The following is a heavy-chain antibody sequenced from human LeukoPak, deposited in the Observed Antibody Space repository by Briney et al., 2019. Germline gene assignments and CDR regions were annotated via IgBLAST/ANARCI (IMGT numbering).Heavy chain of an antibody. CDR3: ARVKFITMVRGVIRPAYFDY. D-gene: IGHD3-10*01. CDR2: ISSSGSTI. Sequence: PGGSLRLSCAASGFTFSSYAMSWVRQAPGKGLEWVSAISSSGSTIYYADSVKGRFTISRDNAKNSLYLQMNSLRAEDTAVYYCARVKFITMVRGVIRPAYFDYWGQGTLVTVSS. CDR1: GFTFSSYA. V-gene: IGHV3-48*04. J-gene: IGHJ4*02.